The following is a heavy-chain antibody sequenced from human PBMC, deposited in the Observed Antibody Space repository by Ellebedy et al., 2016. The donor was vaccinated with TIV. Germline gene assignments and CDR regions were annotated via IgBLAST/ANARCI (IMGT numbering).Heavy chain of an antibody. CDR2: FDPENGET. CDR3: ARYYYGSGKYGMDV. D-gene: IGHD3-10*01. Sequence: ASVKVSXXVSGYTLSEFSMHWVRQAPGRGLEWMGGFDPENGETMYAQKFQGRVTMTEDTSTDTAYMEMSSLRSEDTAVYYCARYYYGSGKYGMDVWGQGTTVTVSS. CDR1: GYTLSEFS. J-gene: IGHJ6*02. V-gene: IGHV1-24*01.